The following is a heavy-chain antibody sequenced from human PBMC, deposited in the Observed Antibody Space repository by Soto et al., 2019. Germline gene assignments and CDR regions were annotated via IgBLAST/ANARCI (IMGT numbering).Heavy chain of an antibody. CDR2: ISYDGSNK. V-gene: IGHV3-30-3*01. CDR3: ARDSSWQQLLYWFDP. D-gene: IGHD6-13*01. CDR1: GFTFSSYA. Sequence: GGSLRLSCAASGFTFSSYAMHWVRQAPGKGLEWVAVISYDGSNKYYADSVKGRFTISRDNSKNTLYLQMNSLRAEDTAVYYCARDSSWQQLLYWFDPWGQGTLVTVSS. J-gene: IGHJ5*02.